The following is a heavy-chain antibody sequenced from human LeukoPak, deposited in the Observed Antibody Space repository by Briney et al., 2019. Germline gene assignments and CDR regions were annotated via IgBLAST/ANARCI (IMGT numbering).Heavy chain of an antibody. D-gene: IGHD3-10*01. CDR2: ISSSSYI. CDR1: GFTFSSYS. V-gene: IGHV3-21*01. CDR3: LYGSGSYFDY. J-gene: IGHJ4*02. Sequence: GGSLRLSCAASGFTFSSYSMNWVCQAPGKGLEWVSSISSSSYIYYADSVKGRFTISRDNAKNSLYLQMNSLRAEDTAVYYCLYGSGSYFDYWGQGTLVTVSS.